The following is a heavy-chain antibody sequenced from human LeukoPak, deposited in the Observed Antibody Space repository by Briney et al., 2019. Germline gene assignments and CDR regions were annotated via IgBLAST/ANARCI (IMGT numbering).Heavy chain of an antibody. CDR1: GFTFSSYG. CDR2: ISYDGSNK. V-gene: IGHV3-30*18. CDR3: AKGQDTAMVTAFDY. Sequence: GGSLRLSCAASGFTFSSYGMHWVRQAPGKGLEWVAAISYDGSNKYYADSVKGRFTISRDNSRNTLYLQMNSLRAEDTAVYYCAKGQDTAMVTAFDYWGQGTLVTVSS. J-gene: IGHJ4*02. D-gene: IGHD5-18*01.